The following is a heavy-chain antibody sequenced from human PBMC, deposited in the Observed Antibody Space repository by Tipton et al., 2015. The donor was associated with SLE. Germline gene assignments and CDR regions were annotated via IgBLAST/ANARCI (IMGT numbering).Heavy chain of an antibody. J-gene: IGHJ4*02. CDR2: IKEDGSEK. CDR3: VGPLAKPPAY. D-gene: IGHD5-12*01. CDR1: GFTFSTYW. V-gene: IGHV3-7*01. Sequence: SLRLSCAASGFTFSTYWMSWVRQAPGEGLEWVANIKEDGSEKYYVDSVKGRFTISRDNAKNSLSLQMNSLRAEDTAVYYCVGPLAKPPAYWGQGTLVTVSS.